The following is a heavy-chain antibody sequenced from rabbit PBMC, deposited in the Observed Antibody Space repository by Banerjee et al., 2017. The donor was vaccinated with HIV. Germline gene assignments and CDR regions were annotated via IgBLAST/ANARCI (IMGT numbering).Heavy chain of an antibody. J-gene: IGHJ3*01. Sequence: QEQLVESGGGLVKPEGSLKLSCTGSGFSFSNKAVMCWVRQAPGKGLEWIACIDSGSSGDAYYASWAKGRFTISKTSSTTVTLQMTSLTAADTATYFCARGSDYGTRLALWGQGTLVTVS. CDR1: GFSFSNKAV. CDR2: IDSGSSGDA. CDR3: ARGSDYGTRLAL. V-gene: IGHV1S45*01. D-gene: IGHD1-1*01.